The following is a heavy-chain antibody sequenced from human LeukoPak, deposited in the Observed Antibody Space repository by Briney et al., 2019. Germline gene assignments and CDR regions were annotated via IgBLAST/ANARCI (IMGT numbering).Heavy chain of an antibody. CDR2: IYYSGST. D-gene: IGHD3-3*01. V-gene: IGHV4-59*01. CDR1: GGSISSYY. CDR3: ARVGSGYSYYYMDV. Sequence: PSETLSLTCTVSGGSISSYYWSWIRQPPGKGLEWIGYIYYSGSTNYNPSLKSRVTISVDTSKNQFSLKLSSVTAADTAVYYCARVGSGYSYYYMDVWGKGTTVTVSS. J-gene: IGHJ6*03.